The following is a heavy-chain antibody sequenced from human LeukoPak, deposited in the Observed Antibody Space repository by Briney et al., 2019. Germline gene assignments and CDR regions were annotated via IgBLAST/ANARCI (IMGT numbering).Heavy chain of an antibody. CDR2: MNPNSGNT. Sequence: ASVKVSCKASGYTFTSYDINWVRQATGQGLAWMGWMNPNSGNTGYAQKFQGRVTMTRNTSISTAYMELSSLRSEDTAVYYCARDAVLLWFGESHANYYYMDVWGKGTTVTVSS. J-gene: IGHJ6*03. CDR1: GYTFTSYD. D-gene: IGHD3-10*01. CDR3: ARDAVLLWFGESHANYYYMDV. V-gene: IGHV1-8*01.